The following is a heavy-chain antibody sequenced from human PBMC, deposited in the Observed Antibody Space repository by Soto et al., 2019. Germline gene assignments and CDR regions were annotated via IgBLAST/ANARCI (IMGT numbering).Heavy chain of an antibody. CDR3: AKDSDYYDSSGYPQPFDY. D-gene: IGHD3-22*01. CDR2: ISGSGGST. CDR1: GFTFSSYA. V-gene: IGHV3-23*01. J-gene: IGHJ4*02. Sequence: GGSLRLSCAASGFTFSSYAMSWVRQAPGKGLEWVSAISGSGGSTYYADSVKGRFTISRDNSKNTLYLQMNSLRAEDTAVYYCAKDSDYYDSSGYPQPFDYWGQGTLVTV.